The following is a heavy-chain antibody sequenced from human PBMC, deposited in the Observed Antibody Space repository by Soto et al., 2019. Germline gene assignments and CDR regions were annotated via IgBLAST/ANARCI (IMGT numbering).Heavy chain of an antibody. D-gene: IGHD3-10*01. CDR1: GFTFSSYG. J-gene: IGHJ4*02. Sequence: QVQLVESGGGVGQPGRSLRLSCAASGFTFSSYGMHWVRQAPGKGLEWVAVIWYDGSNKYYADSVKGRFTISRDNSKNTLYLQMNSLRAEDTAVYYCARDPNGDYYGSLGFDYWGQGTLVTVSS. CDR3: ARDPNGDYYGSLGFDY. V-gene: IGHV3-33*01. CDR2: IWYDGSNK.